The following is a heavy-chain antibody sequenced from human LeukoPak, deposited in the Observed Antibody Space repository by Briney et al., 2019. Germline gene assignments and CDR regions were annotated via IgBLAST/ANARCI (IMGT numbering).Heavy chain of an antibody. D-gene: IGHD5-18*01. V-gene: IGHV3-74*01. CDR3: ARLGYSYGRTADY. CDR1: GFTFSNYW. J-gene: IGHJ4*02. CDR2: INSDASVT. Sequence: GGSLRLSCAASGFTFSNYWMHWVRQTPGKGLVWVSRINSDASVTTYADSVKGRFTISRDNAKNTLYLQMNSLRAEDTAVYYCARLGYSYGRTADYWGQGTLVTVSS.